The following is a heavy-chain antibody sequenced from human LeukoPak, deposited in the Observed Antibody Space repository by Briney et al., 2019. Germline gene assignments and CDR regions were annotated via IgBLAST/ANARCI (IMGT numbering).Heavy chain of an antibody. CDR3: ARGADDYGDYGANGHDY. CDR1: GYTFTSYG. J-gene: IGHJ4*02. CDR2: ISAYNGNQ. D-gene: IGHD4-17*01. Sequence: GASVKVSCKASGYTFTSYGISWGRQAPGQGLEWMGWISAYNGNQNYAQKLQGRVTMTTDTSTRAAYMELRSLRSDDTAAYYCARGADDYGDYGANGHDYWGQGTLVTVSS. V-gene: IGHV1-18*01.